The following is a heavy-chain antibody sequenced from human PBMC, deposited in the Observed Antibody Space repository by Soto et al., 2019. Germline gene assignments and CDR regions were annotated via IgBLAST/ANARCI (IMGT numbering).Heavy chain of an antibody. CDR3: ARAAPRYCSGGSCYSGRDY. CDR1: GGSISSGDYY. V-gene: IGHV4-31*03. D-gene: IGHD2-15*01. CDR2: IYYSGST. Sequence: SETLSLTCTASGGSISSGDYYWSWMRQHPGKGLEWIGYIYYSGSTNYNPSLKSRVTISVDTSKNQFSLKLSSVTAADTAVYYCARAAPRYCSGGSCYSGRDYWGKGTLVTVSP. J-gene: IGHJ4*02.